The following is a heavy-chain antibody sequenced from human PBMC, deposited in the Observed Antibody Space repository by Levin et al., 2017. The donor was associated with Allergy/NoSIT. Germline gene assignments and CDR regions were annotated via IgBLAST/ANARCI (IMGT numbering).Heavy chain of an antibody. CDR1: GFTFSSYA. D-gene: IGHD2-8*01. CDR2: ISGSGGST. J-gene: IGHJ4*02. CDR3: AKDPGCTNGVCNRVMFYFDY. Sequence: AGGSLRLSCAASGFTFSSYAMSWVRQAPGKGLEWVSAISGSGGSTYYADSVKGRFTISRDNSKNTLYLQMNSLRAEDTAVYYCAKDPGCTNGVCNRVMFYFDYWGQGTLVTVSS. V-gene: IGHV3-23*01.